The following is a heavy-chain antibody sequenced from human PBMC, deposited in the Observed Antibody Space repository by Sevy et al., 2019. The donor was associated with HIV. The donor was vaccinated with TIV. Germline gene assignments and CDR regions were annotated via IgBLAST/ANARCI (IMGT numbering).Heavy chain of an antibody. CDR3: AIDTSRVVAGTGYFDY. V-gene: IGHV3-9*01. Sequence: GGSLRLSCAASGFTFEDSAMHWVRQPPGKGLEWVSGITCNSATKGYADSVKGRFTISRDNAKSSLYQQMNSLRTEDTALYYCAIDTSRVVAGTGYFDYWGQGTLVTVSS. J-gene: IGHJ4*02. CDR1: GFTFEDSA. D-gene: IGHD6-19*01. CDR2: ITCNSATK.